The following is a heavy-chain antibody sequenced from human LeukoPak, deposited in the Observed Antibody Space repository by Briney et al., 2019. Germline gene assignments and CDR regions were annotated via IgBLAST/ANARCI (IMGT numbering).Heavy chain of an antibody. V-gene: IGHV3-49*04. J-gene: IGHJ4*02. CDR3: TRGQLGYDY. CDR1: GFTFGDYA. CDR2: IRTKTSRGTS. D-gene: IGHD5-18*01. Sequence: GGSLRLSCTASGFTFGDYAMTXXXQAPGKGXEXVGFIRTKTSRGTSEYATSVKGRFTISRDDSKSIAYLQMNSLKTEDTAVYYCTRGQLGYDYWGQGTLVTVSS.